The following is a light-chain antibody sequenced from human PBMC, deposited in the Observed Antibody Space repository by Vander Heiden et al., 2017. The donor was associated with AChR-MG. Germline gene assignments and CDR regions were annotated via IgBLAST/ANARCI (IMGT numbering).Light chain of an antibody. CDR3: TSYTSSSTLV. Sequence: SALTQPASVSGSPGQWITISCTGTSSDVGSYNFVSWYQQHTGKVHNLIIHDVSNRPSGVSNRFAASKSGNRASLTISGLQAEDEADYYCTSYTSSSTLVFGGGTKLTVL. J-gene: IGLJ2*01. CDR1: SSDVGSYNF. V-gene: IGLV2-14*03. CDR2: DVS.